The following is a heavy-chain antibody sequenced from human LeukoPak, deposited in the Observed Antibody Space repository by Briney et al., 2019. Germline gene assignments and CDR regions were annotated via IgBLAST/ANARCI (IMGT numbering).Heavy chain of an antibody. CDR1: GGSLSGYY. Sequence: SETLSLTCAVYGGSLSGYYWSWIRQPPGKGLEWIGEINHSGSTNYNPSLKSRVTISVDTSKNQFSLKLSSVTAADTAVYYCARVAGSGYDGYYFDYWGQGTLVTVSS. CDR2: INHSGST. CDR3: ARVAGSGYDGYYFDY. D-gene: IGHD5-12*01. V-gene: IGHV4-34*01. J-gene: IGHJ4*02.